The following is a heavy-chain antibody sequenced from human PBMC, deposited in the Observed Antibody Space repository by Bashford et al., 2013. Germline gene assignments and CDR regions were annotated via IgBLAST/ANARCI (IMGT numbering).Heavy chain of an antibody. CDR1: GFIFTNYA. CDR2: INAGNGDT. CDR3: AKYITGRAGGMDV. Sequence: ASVKVSCKASGFIFTNYAIHWVRQAPGQSLEWMGWINAGNGDTKYSQKFQDRVTITRDTSATTAYMELSSLRSEDTAVYYCAKYITGRAGGMDVWGRGTTVTVSS. V-gene: IGHV1-3*01. D-gene: IGHD1-20*01. J-gene: IGHJ6*02.